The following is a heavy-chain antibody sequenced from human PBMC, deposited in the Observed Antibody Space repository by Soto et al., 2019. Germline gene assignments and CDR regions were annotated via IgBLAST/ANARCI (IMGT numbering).Heavy chain of an antibody. V-gene: IGHV1-69*12. CDR1: GGTFSSYA. D-gene: IGHD3-16*01. Sequence: QVQLVQSGAEVKKPGSSVKVSCKASGGTFSSYASNWVRQAPGQGLEWMGGIIPIFGTADYAQKFQGRVTITADDFTSTAYMELSSLRSEDTAVYYCARHLGGNHYYYGMDVWGQGTTVTVSS. CDR2: IIPIFGTA. J-gene: IGHJ6*02. CDR3: ARHLGGNHYYYGMDV.